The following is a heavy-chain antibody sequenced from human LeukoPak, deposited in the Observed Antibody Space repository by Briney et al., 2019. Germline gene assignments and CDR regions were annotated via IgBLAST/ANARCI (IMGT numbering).Heavy chain of an antibody. CDR2: ISGSGGST. CDR1: GFTFSSYA. V-gene: IGHV3-23*01. CDR3: AKVSLYGSTVTTGTDY. J-gene: IGHJ4*02. D-gene: IGHD4-17*01. Sequence: GGSLRLSCAASGFTFSSYAMSWVRQAPGKGLEWVSAISGSGGSTYYADSVKGRFTISRDNSKNTLYLQMNSLRAEDTAVYYCAKVSLYGSTVTTGTDYWGQGTLVTVSS.